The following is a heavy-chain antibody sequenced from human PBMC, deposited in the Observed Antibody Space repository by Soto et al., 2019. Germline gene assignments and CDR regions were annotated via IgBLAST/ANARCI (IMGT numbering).Heavy chain of an antibody. Sequence: QVQLVESGGGVVQPGRSLRLSCAASGFTFSSYGMHWVRQAPGKGLEWVAVIWYDGSNKYYADSVKGRFTISRDNSKNTLYLQMNSLRAEDTAVYYCARDGVPGIAAAGMGYWGQGTLVTVSS. CDR3: ARDGVPGIAAAGMGY. V-gene: IGHV3-33*01. CDR1: GFTFSSYG. D-gene: IGHD6-13*01. J-gene: IGHJ4*02. CDR2: IWYDGSNK.